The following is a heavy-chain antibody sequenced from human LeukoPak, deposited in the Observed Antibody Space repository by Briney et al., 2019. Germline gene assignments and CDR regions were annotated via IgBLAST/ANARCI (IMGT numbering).Heavy chain of an antibody. J-gene: IGHJ4*02. Sequence: SETLSLTCTVSGGSIYSSSYFWGWIRQPPGKGLEWIGSIYYSGNTYYNPSLKSRVTISVDTSINQFSLKLSSVTAADTAVYYCASQLRYKDHWGQGTLVTVSS. V-gene: IGHV4-39*01. CDR2: IYYSGNT. D-gene: IGHD3-9*01. CDR3: ASQLRYKDH. CDR1: GGSIYSSSYF.